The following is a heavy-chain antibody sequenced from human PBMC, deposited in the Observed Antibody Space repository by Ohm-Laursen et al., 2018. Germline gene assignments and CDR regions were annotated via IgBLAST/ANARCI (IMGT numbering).Heavy chain of an antibody. J-gene: IGHJ4*02. CDR3: ARVRDKITIFGVAYRY. V-gene: IGHV1-2*02. Sequence: GSSVKVSCKASGYTFTGYYMHWVRQAPGHGLEWMGWINPNSGGTNYAQKFQGRVTMTRDTSISTAYMELSRLRSDDTAVYYCARVRDKITIFGVAYRYWGQGTLVTVSS. D-gene: IGHD3-3*01. CDR2: INPNSGGT. CDR1: GYTFTGYY.